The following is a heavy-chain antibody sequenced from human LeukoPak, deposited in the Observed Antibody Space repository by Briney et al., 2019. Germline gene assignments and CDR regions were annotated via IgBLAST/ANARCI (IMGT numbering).Heavy chain of an antibody. CDR3: ARDLLNEGNHLDY. Sequence: SQTLSLTCTVSGGSISSGDYYWSWIRQPPGKGLEWIGYIHYSGSTYYNPSLKSRVTISVDTSKNQFSLKLSSVTAADTAVYYCARDLLNEGNHLDYWGQGTLVTVSS. J-gene: IGHJ4*02. V-gene: IGHV4-30-4*01. CDR1: GGSISSGDYY. CDR2: IHYSGST. D-gene: IGHD4-23*01.